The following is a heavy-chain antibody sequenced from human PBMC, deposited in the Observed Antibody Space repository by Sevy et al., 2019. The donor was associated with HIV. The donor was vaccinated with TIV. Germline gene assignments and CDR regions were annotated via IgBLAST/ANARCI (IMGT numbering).Heavy chain of an antibody. CDR3: ARGPYSSGPIPYYFDY. D-gene: IGHD6-19*01. V-gene: IGHV3-30-3*01. CDR2: ISYDGSNK. Sequence: GGSLRLSCAASGFTFSSYAMHWVRQAPGKGLEWVAVISYDGSNKYYADSVKGRFTISRDNSKNKLYLQMNSLRAEDTAVYYCARGPYSSGPIPYYFDYWGQGTLVTVSS. CDR1: GFTFSSYA. J-gene: IGHJ4*02.